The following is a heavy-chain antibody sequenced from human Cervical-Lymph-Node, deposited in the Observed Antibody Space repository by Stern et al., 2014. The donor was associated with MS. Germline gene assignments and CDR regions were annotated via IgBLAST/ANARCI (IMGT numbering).Heavy chain of an antibody. Sequence: QVQLQESGPGLVRPSGTLVLTCAVSGGSISTSNWWSWVRQSSGKGLEWIGEIAHSGYTTPNPSLKSRVTMSVDKSKNQFSLRLTSVTAADTGVYYCARREVFFYYGMDVWGQGTSVTVSS. D-gene: IGHD1-26*01. CDR3: ARREVFFYYGMDV. J-gene: IGHJ6*02. V-gene: IGHV4-4*02. CDR1: GGSISTSNW. CDR2: IAHSGYT.